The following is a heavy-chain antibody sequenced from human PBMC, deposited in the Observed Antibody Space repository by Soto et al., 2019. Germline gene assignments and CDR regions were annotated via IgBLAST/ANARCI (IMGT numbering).Heavy chain of an antibody. V-gene: IGHV1-2*04. CDR1: GYTFTGYY. D-gene: IGHD6-13*01. CDR2: INPNSGGT. J-gene: IGHJ5*02. CDR3: AREIAAAGSGVGWFDP. Sequence: ASVKVSCKASGYTFTGYYMHWVRQALGQGLEWMGWINPNSGGTNYAQKFQGWVTMTRDTSIGTAYMELSRLRSDDTAVYYCAREIAAAGSGVGWFDPWGQGTLVTVSS.